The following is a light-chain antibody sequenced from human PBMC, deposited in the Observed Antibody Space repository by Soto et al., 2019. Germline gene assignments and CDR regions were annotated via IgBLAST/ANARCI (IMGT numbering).Light chain of an antibody. CDR3: QQYNSPYT. CDR2: DAS. Sequence: DIQMTQSPSTLSASVGDRVTITCRASQSISSWLAWYQQKPGKAPKLLIYDASSLESELPSRFSGSGSGTKFTLTIRSLQPDDFAAYYCQQYNSPYTFGQGTKLEIK. V-gene: IGKV1-5*01. CDR1: QSISSW. J-gene: IGKJ2*01.